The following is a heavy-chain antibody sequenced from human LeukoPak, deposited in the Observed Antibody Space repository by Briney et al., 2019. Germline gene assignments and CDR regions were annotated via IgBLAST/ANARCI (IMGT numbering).Heavy chain of an antibody. V-gene: IGHV3-30-3*01. D-gene: IGHD2-15*01. J-gene: IGHJ4*02. CDR3: ARDESIVVVVAARPYYFDY. CDR1: GFTFRSYA. Sequence: TGGSLRLSCAASGFTFRSYAMHWIRQAPGKGLEWVAVISYDGSNKYYADSVKGRFTISRDNSKNTLYLQMNSLRAEDTAVYYCARDESIVVVVAARPYYFDYWGQGTLVTVSS. CDR2: ISYDGSNK.